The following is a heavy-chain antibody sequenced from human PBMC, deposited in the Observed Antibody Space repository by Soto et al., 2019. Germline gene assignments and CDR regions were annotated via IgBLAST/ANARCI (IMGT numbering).Heavy chain of an antibody. CDR2: INHSGST. V-gene: IGHV4-34*01. CDR1: GGSFSGYY. D-gene: IGHD2-8*01. Sequence: SETLSLTCAVYGGSFSGYYWSWIRQPPGKGLEWIGEINHSGSTNYNPSLKSRVTISVDTSKNQFSLKLSSVTAADTAVYYCARGGSLGYCTNGVCYFRNALDYCGQGTLVTVSS. J-gene: IGHJ4*02. CDR3: ARGGSLGYCTNGVCYFRNALDY.